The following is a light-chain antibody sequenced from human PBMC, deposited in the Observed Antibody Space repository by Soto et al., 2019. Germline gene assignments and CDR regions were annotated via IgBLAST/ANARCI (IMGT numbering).Light chain of an antibody. CDR1: QSVSSN. Sequence: IVVTHAPATLSVSPGERATLSCRASQSVSSNLAWYQQKPGQAPRLLIYDASNRATGIPARFSGSGSVTDFTLTTSSLEPEDFAVYYCQQRSKWATFGPGTKVDVK. CDR3: QQRSKWAT. V-gene: IGKV3-11*01. J-gene: IGKJ3*01. CDR2: DAS.